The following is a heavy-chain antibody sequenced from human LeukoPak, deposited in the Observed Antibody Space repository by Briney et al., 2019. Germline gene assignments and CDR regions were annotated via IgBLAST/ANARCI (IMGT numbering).Heavy chain of an antibody. CDR2: LDPNDGET. J-gene: IGHJ4*02. Sequence: ASVKVSCKVSGYTLSELSIHWVRQAPGKGLEWVGGLDPNDGETIYAQKFQGRVIITEDTSTDTACMELSSLRSEDTAVFYCAASFLRFSPDFDYWGQGTLVTVSS. V-gene: IGHV1-24*01. CDR3: AASFLRFSPDFDY. D-gene: IGHD3-3*01. CDR1: GYTLSELS.